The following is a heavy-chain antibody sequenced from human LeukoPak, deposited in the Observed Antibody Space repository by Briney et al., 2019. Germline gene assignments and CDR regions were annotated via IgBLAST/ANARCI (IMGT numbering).Heavy chain of an antibody. CDR1: GFTFSSYE. CDR2: ISSSGSTI. D-gene: IGHD1-26*01. J-gene: IGHJ4*02. CDR3: AKDNYDGSYHFDY. Sequence: GGSLRLSCAASGFTFSSYEMNWVRQAPGKGLEWVSYISSSGSTIYYADSVKGRFTISRDNSKNSLYLQMNSLRTEDTALYYCAKDNYDGSYHFDYWGQGTLVTVSS. V-gene: IGHV3-48*03.